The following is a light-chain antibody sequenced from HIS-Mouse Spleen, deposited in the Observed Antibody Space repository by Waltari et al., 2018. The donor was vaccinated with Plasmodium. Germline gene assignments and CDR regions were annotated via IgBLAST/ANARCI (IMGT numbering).Light chain of an antibody. Sequence: SYELTQPLSVSVALGQTARITCGGNNIGSKNVHWYQPKPGQAPLRVIYRDSNRPSGIPERFSGSNSGNTATLTISRAQAGDEADYYCQVWDSSTANVVFGGGTKLTVL. V-gene: IGLV3-9*01. CDR2: RDS. CDR3: QVWDSSTANVV. CDR1: NIGSKN. J-gene: IGLJ2*01.